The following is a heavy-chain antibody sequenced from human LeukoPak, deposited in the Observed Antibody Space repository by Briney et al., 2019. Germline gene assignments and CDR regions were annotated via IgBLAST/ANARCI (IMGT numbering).Heavy chain of an antibody. Sequence: GGSLRLSCAASGFTFISYSRNWVRQAPGKGLEWVSSISSSSSYIYYADSVKDRFTISRDKAKNSLYLQMNRLRAEDTAVYYCARVSPSYCSGGGCYLYWYFDLWGRGSLVTVSS. CDR3: ARVSPSYCSGGGCYLYWYFDL. CDR2: ISSSSSYI. J-gene: IGHJ2*01. CDR1: GFTFISYS. D-gene: IGHD2-15*01. V-gene: IGHV3-21*01.